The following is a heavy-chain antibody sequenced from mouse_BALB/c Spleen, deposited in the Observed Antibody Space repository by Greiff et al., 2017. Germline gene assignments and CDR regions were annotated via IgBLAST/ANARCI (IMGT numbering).Heavy chain of an antibody. CDR2: INPSTGYT. D-gene: IGHD1-1*01. V-gene: IGHV1-7*01. CDR1: GYTFTSYW. CDR3: ALLPGFAY. Sequence: QVQLQQSGAELAKHGASVKMSCKASGYTFTSYWMHWVKQRPGQGLEWIGYINPSTGYTEYNQKFKDKATLTADKSSSTAYMQLSSLTSEDSAVYYCALLPGFAYWGQGTLVTVSA. J-gene: IGHJ3*01.